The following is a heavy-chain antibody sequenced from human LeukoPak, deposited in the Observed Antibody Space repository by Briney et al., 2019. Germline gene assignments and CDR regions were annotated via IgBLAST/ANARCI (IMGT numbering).Heavy chain of an antibody. V-gene: IGHV3-53*01. J-gene: IGHJ4*02. CDR3: ARDPYNSGSSYFDY. CDR1: GLTVSSNY. CDR2: IYSGGST. Sequence: PGGSLRLSCAVSGLTVSSNYMSWVRQAPGKGLEWVSAIYSGGSTFYADSVKGRFTISRGNSKNTLYLQMNSLRAEDTAVYYCARDPYNSGSSYFDYWGQGTLVTVSS. D-gene: IGHD3-10*01.